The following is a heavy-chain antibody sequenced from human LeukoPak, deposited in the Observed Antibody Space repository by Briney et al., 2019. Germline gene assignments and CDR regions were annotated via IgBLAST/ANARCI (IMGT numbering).Heavy chain of an antibody. Sequence: GRSLRLSCAASGFTFSTYAMHWVRQAPGKGLEWVAVISDDGTNTYYAGSVKGRFTISRDNSKNTLSLQMKSLRPEDTAVYFCAKTDIAAAVTSYSYYFGMDVWGQGTTVIVSS. J-gene: IGHJ6*02. CDR3: AKTDIAAAVTSYSYYFGMDV. V-gene: IGHV3-30*18. CDR1: GFTFSTYA. CDR2: ISDDGTNT. D-gene: IGHD6-13*01.